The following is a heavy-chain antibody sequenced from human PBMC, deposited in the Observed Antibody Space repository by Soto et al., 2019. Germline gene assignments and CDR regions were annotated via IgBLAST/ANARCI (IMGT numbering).Heavy chain of an antibody. D-gene: IGHD4-17*01. Sequence: QVQLQESGPGLVKPSQTLSLTCTVSGGSISSGDYYWSWIRQPPGKGLEWIGYIYYSGSTYYNPSLKSRVNISVDTSKNQFSLKLSSVTAADTAVYYCARDNTVNEGDLDYWGQGTLVTVSS. J-gene: IGHJ4*02. CDR3: ARDNTVNEGDLDY. CDR2: IYYSGST. V-gene: IGHV4-30-4*01. CDR1: GGSISSGDYY.